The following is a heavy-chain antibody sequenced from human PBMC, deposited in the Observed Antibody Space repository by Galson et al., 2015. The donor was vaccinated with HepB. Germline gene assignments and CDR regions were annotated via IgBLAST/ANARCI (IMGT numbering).Heavy chain of an antibody. J-gene: IGHJ4*02. CDR2: IGPSGSDR. CDR3: ARDPYGAGNY. CDR1: AFSFGSYG. V-gene: IGHV3-48*02. Sequence: SLRLSCAASAFSFGSYGMNWFRQAPGKGPEWISYIGPSGSDRKYADSVKGRFTISRDNAKNSLYLEMNILRDEDTAVYYCARDPYGAGNYWGQGTLVTVSS. D-gene: IGHD3-10*01.